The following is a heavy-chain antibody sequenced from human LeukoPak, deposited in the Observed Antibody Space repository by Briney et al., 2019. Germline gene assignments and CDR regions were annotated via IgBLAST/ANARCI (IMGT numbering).Heavy chain of an antibody. CDR1: GYTFTSYY. CDR3: ARDRNFGVAKGWFDP. J-gene: IGHJ5*02. D-gene: IGHD3-3*01. Sequence: ASVKVSCKASGYTFTSYYMHWVRQAPGQGLEWMGIINPSGGSTSYAQKFQGRVTMTRDTSTSTVYMELSSLRSEDTAVYYCARDRNFGVAKGWFDPWGQGTLVTVSS. CDR2: INPSGGST. V-gene: IGHV1-46*01.